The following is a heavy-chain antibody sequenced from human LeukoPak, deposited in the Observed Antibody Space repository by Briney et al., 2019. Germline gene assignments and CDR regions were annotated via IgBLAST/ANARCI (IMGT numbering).Heavy chain of an antibody. V-gene: IGHV3-23*01. D-gene: IGHD3-22*01. Sequence: GGSLRLSCAASGFTFSSYSMNWVRQAPGKGLEWVSAISGSGGSTYYADSVKGRFTISRDNSKNTLYLQMNSLRAEDTAVYYCAKSLRYYDEFGYWGQGTLVTVSS. CDR2: ISGSGGST. CDR1: GFTFSSYS. J-gene: IGHJ4*02. CDR3: AKSLRYYDEFGY.